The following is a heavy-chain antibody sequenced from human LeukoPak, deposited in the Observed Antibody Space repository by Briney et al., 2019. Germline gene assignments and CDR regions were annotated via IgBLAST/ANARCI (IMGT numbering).Heavy chain of an antibody. D-gene: IGHD3-9*01. V-gene: IGHV3-23*01. CDR2: ISGSGGST. J-gene: IGHJ3*02. CDR3: AKSPHVDRGVLRYFDWPQNWFDI. CDR1: GFTFSSYA. Sequence: GGSLRLSCAASGFTFSSYAMSWVRQAPGKGLEWVSAISGSGGSTYYADSVKGRFTISRDNSKNTLYLQMNSLRAEDTAVYYCAKSPHVDRGVLRYFDWPQNWFDIWGQGTMVTVSS.